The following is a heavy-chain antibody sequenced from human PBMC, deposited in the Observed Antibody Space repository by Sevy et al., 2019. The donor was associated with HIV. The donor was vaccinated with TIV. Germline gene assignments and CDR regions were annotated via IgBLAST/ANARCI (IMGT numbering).Heavy chain of an antibody. CDR2: FDPEDDET. V-gene: IGHV1-24*01. J-gene: IGHJ4*02. CDR3: AITNDSYENSGYPFDS. D-gene: IGHD3-22*01. CDR1: GYTLSQLS. Sequence: ASVNVSCKVSGYTLSQLSMHWVRLAPGKGLEGMGTFDPEDDETIYAQKFQGRLTMTEDTSTDIAYMELSNLKFEDTAMYYCAITNDSYENSGYPFDSWGPGTLVTVSS.